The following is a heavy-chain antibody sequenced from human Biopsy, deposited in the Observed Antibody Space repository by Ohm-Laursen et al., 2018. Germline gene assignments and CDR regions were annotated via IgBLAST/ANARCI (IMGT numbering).Heavy chain of an antibody. CDR3: ARDYGLELGGLEAFDI. CDR2: VYTSGGT. V-gene: IGHV4-4*07. D-gene: IGHD1-7*01. Sequence: SETLSLTCTVSGGSLKNYYWGWIRQPAGKGLEWIGRVYTSGGTSYNPSLESRVTMSVVTSKNQFSLKVTSMTAADTALYYCARDYGLELGGLEAFDIWGQGTMVTVSS. CDR1: GGSLKNYY. J-gene: IGHJ3*02.